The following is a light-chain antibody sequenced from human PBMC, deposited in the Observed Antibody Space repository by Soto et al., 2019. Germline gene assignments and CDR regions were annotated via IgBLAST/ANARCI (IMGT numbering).Light chain of an antibody. CDR1: QSLLHSNGYNY. CDR2: LGS. CDR3: MQALQTVGRT. V-gene: IGKV2-28*01. J-gene: IGKJ3*01. Sequence: DIVMTQSPLSLPVTPGEPASISCRSSQSLLHSNGYNYLDWYLQKPGQSPQLLIYLGSNRASGVPDRFSGSGSGTDFTLKISRVEAEDVGVYYCMQALQTVGRTFGPGTKVDIK.